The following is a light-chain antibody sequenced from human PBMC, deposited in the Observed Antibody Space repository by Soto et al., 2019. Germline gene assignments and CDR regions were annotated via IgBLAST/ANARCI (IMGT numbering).Light chain of an antibody. J-gene: IGLJ2*01. CDR2: EVT. Sequence: QSALTQPASVSGSPGQSITISCTGTSSDVGGYKYVSWYQQHPGKAPKLMIYEVTNRPSGVSNRFSGSKSGNTASLTISGLHTEDEADYYCCSYAGSYILAIFGGGTKLTVL. V-gene: IGLV2-14*01. CDR1: SSDVGGYKY. CDR3: CSYAGSYILAI.